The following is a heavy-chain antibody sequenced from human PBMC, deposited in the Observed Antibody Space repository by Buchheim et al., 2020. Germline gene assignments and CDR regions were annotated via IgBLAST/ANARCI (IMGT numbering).Heavy chain of an antibody. D-gene: IGHD3-10*01. CDR3: ARYRRNVRGLVDS. CDR2: IDHSGSA. CDR1: NSSLTGYF. J-gene: IGHJ4*02. Sequence: QVQLHQWGAGLLKPSETLSLTCAVYNSSLTGYFWSWIRRPPGKGLEWMGEIDHSGSAKYNPSLQSRVILSVETSKNTFSTRVTSVTAADTAVYCCARYRRNVRGLVDSWGQGTL. V-gene: IGHV4-34*01.